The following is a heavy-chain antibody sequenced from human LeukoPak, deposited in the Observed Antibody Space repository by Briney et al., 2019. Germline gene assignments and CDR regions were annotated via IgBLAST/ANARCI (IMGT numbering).Heavy chain of an antibody. J-gene: IGHJ4*02. CDR2: IYSGDSGVST. D-gene: IGHD3-16*01. V-gene: IGHV3-53*01. CDR1: GFSVSNTY. CDR3: ARDRVRGGAYDY. Sequence: QPGGSLRLSCAASGFSVSNTYMSWVRQAPGKGLEWVSVIYSGDSGVSTYYADSVKGRFTISRDNSKNTLYLQMNSLRAEDTAVYYCARDRVRGGAYDYWGQGTLVTVSS.